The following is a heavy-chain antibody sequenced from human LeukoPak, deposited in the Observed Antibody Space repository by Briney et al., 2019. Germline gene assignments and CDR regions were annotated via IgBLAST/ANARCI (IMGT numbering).Heavy chain of an antibody. CDR3: ASRKSSGLDY. J-gene: IGHJ4*02. V-gene: IGHV3-74*01. CDR2: INSDGSST. CDR1: GFTFSSYW. D-gene: IGHD6-19*01. Sequence: GGSLRLSSAASGFTFSSYWMHWVRQAPGKGLVWVSRINSDGSSTSYADSVKGRFTISRDNAKNTLYLQMNSPRAEDTAVYYCASRKSSGLDYWGQGTLVTVSS.